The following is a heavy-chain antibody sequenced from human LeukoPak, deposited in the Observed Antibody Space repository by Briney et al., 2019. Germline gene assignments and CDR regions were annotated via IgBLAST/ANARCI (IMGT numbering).Heavy chain of an antibody. CDR2: IYSGGDT. Sequence: GGSLRLSCAASGFTVTNYYMSWVRQAPGKGLEWVSVIYSGGDTFHADSVKGRFTLSRDNSKNILYLQTNSLRAEDTAVYYCTRDPDGWGQGTLVTVSS. CDR3: TRDPDG. V-gene: IGHV3-66*01. J-gene: IGHJ4*02. CDR1: GFTVTNYY.